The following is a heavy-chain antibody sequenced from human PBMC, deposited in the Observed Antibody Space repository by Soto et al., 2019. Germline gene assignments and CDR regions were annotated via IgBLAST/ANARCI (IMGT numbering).Heavy chain of an antibody. CDR1: GGSISSSSYY. D-gene: IGHD6-6*01. CDR2: IYYSGST. J-gene: IGHJ5*02. CDR3: ARLSGSSSSVWFDP. Sequence: QLQLQESGPGLVKPSETLSLTCTVSGGSISSSSYYWGWIRQPPGKGLEWIGSIYYSGSTYYNPSLKSRVTISVDTSKNQFSLKLSSVTAADKAVYYCARLSGSSSSVWFDPWGQGTLVTVSS. V-gene: IGHV4-39*01.